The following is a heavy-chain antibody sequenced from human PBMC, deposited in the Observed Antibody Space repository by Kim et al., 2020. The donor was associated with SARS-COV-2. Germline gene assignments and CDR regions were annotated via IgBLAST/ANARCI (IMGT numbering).Heavy chain of an antibody. Sequence: YYPECQGRVAITRDTSASTAYMERSSLGSEDTAVYYCARDPLAAEAYMDVWGQGTTVTVSS. J-gene: IGHJ6*03. V-gene: IGHV1-3*01. D-gene: IGHD1-1*01. CDR3: ARDPLAAEAYMDV.